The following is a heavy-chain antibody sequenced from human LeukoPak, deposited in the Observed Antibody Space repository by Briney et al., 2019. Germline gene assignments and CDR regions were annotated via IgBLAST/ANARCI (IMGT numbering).Heavy chain of an antibody. J-gene: IGHJ4*02. CDR3: ARSSGYDSRYFDY. Sequence: GRSLRLSCAASGFTFSSYAMHWVRQAPGKGLEWVAVISDDDGSNKYYADSVKGRFTISRDNSKNTLYLQMNSLRAEDTAVYYCARSSGYDSRYFDYWGQGTLVTVSS. CDR2: ISDDDGSNK. D-gene: IGHD5-12*01. V-gene: IGHV3-30*04. CDR1: GFTFSSYA.